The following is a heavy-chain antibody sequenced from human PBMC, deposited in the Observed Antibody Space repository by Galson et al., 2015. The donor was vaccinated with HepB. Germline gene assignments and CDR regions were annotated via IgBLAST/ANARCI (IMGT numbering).Heavy chain of an antibody. J-gene: IGHJ2*01. CDR2: TYYRIRWYT. CDR1: GDSVSSINVA. Sequence: ISGDSVSSINVAWNWVRQSPSRGLEWLGRTYYRIRWYTDYAVSVKGRISTNPDTSKNQLSLQLDSVTPEDTAVYYCAREDGDNIWYFDVWGRGSLVTVSS. D-gene: IGHD5-24*01. V-gene: IGHV6-1*01. CDR3: AREDGDNIWYFDV.